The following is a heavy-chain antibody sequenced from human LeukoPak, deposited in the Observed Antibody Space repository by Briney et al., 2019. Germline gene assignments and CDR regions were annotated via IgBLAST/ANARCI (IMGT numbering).Heavy chain of an antibody. CDR3: ARDLYSSGFFDY. CDR1: GFTFSSYS. CDR2: ISSSTSYI. V-gene: IGHV3-21*01. D-gene: IGHD6-19*01. J-gene: IGHJ4*02. Sequence: GGSMRLSCAASGFTFSSYSMNWVRQAPGKGLEWVPSISSSTSYIYYADSVKGRFTISRDNAKNSLYLQMNSLRAEDMAVYYCARDLYSSGFFDYWGQGTLVTVSS.